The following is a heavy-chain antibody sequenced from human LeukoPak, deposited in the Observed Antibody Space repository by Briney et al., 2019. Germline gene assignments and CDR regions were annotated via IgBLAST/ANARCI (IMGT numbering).Heavy chain of an antibody. CDR3: ARRGFFGSGNCYNPSSYFDV. Sequence: SETLSLTRSISADSISSYYWGWIRQTPQRGLELIGYGHFSGYADYNPSLKSRVNLSVDTTKKLISLRLTSVTAADTAVYYCARRGFFGSGNCYNPSSYFDVWGRGALVTVSS. D-gene: IGHD3-10*01. J-gene: IGHJ2*01. CDR1: ADSISSYY. V-gene: IGHV4-59*12. CDR2: GHFSGYA.